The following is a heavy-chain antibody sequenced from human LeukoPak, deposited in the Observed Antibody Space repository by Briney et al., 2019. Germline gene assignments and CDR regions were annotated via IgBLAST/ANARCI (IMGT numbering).Heavy chain of an antibody. V-gene: IGHV1-69*13. CDR1: GGTFISYA. CDR2: IIPIFGTA. Sequence: ASVKVSCKASGGTFISYAISWVRQAPGQGLEWMGGIIPIFGTANYAQKFQGRVTITADESTSTAYMELSSLRSEDTAVYYCAREYGAYCGGDCPDAFDIWGQGTMVTVSS. CDR3: AREYGAYCGGDCPDAFDI. J-gene: IGHJ3*02. D-gene: IGHD2-21*02.